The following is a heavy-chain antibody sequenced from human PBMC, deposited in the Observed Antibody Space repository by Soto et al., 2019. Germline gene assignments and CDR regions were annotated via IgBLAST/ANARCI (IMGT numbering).Heavy chain of an antibody. CDR3: ARHPRDDNYDFWSGYNYYYYMDV. V-gene: IGHV4-39*01. J-gene: IGHJ6*03. CDR2: IYYSGST. CDR1: GGSISSSSYY. D-gene: IGHD3-3*01. Sequence: SETLSLTCTVSGGSISSSSYYWGWIRQPPGKGLEWIGSIYYSGSTYYNPSLKSRVTISVDTSKNQFSLKLSSVTAADTAVYYCARHPRDDNYDFWSGYNYYYYMDVWGKGTTVTVSS.